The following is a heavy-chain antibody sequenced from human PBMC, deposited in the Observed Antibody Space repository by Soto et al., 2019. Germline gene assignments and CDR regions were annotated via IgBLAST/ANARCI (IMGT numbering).Heavy chain of an antibody. CDR2: IYYSGST. Sequence: SETLSLTCTVSGGSINSYYWSWIRQPPGKGLEWIGYIYYSGSTNYNPSLKSRVTISVDTSKNQFSLKLSSVTAADTAVYYCVYEYSLGFDYWGQGTLVTVS. CDR1: GGSINSYY. V-gene: IGHV4-59*08. CDR3: VYEYSLGFDY. J-gene: IGHJ4*02. D-gene: IGHD6-6*01.